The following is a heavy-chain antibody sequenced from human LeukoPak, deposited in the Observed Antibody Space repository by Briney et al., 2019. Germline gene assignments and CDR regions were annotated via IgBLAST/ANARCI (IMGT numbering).Heavy chain of an antibody. CDR3: AVVRGVIWSVFMDV. Sequence: GGSLRLSCAASGFDFSSQWMSWVRQAPGKGLEWVAIVNQGATQKYYVDPVKGRFTISRDNAENSLYLQMNSLRAEDTAVYYCAVVRGVIWSVFMDVWGKGTTVTISS. D-gene: IGHD3-10*01. CDR1: GFDFSSQW. CDR2: VNQGATQK. J-gene: IGHJ6*03. V-gene: IGHV3-7*01.